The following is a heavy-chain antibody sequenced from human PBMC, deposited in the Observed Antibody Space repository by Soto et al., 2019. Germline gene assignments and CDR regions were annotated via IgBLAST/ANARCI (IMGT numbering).Heavy chain of an antibody. V-gene: IGHV1-69*01. CDR2: IIPIFGTA. Sequence: QVQLVQSGAEVRKPGSSVKVSCKASGGTFSRHGISWVRQAPGQGLEWMGGIIPIFGTANHAQKFQGRVTITADESTSTAYMELSSLRSEDTAVYYCARGWGCDNNDYYYAYWGQGTLVIVSS. CDR3: ARGWGCDNNDYYYAY. J-gene: IGHJ4*02. CDR1: GGTFSRHG. D-gene: IGHD3-22*01.